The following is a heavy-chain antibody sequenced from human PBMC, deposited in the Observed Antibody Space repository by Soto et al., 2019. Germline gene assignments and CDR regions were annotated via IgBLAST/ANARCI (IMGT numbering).Heavy chain of an antibody. D-gene: IGHD2-15*01. CDR2: ISSSSDTI. CDR3: ARSLGVAATHLDY. V-gene: IGHV3-48*01. Sequence: GGSLRLSCAASEFTFSGYSMNWVRQAPGKGLEWVSYISSSSDTIYYADSVKGRFTISRDNANNSLYLQMNSLRAEDTAVYYCARSLGVAATHLDYWGQGTLVTVSS. CDR1: EFTFSGYS. J-gene: IGHJ4*02.